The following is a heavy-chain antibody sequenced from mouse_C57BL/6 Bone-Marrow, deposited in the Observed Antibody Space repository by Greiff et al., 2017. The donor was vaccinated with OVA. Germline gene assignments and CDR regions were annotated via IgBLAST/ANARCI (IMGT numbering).Heavy chain of an antibody. V-gene: IGHV6-6*01. CDR2: IRHKANNHAT. D-gene: IGHD1-1*01. CDR1: GFTFSDAW. CDR3: TRYYGSSYGY. J-gene: IGHJ2*01. Sequence: EVQRVESGGGLVQPGGSMKLSCAASGFTFSDAWMDWVRQSPEQGLEWVAEIRHKANNHATYYDESVKGRFTISRDDSKNRVYLQMNSLRAEDTGIYYCTRYYGSSYGYWGQGTTLTVSS.